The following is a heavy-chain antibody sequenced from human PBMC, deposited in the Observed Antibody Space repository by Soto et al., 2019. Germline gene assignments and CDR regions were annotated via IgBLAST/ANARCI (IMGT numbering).Heavy chain of an antibody. Sequence: QITLKESGPTLVKPTQTLTLTFTFSGFSLSTSGVGVGWIRQPPGKALEWLALIYWDDYKRYSPSLKSRLTITNDTAKTQVVHTMTNMDPWDTATYCCAHSPRFEPWGQGILVTVSS. V-gene: IGHV2-5*02. CDR2: IYWDDYK. J-gene: IGHJ5*02. CDR3: AHSPRFEP. CDR1: GFSLSTSGVG.